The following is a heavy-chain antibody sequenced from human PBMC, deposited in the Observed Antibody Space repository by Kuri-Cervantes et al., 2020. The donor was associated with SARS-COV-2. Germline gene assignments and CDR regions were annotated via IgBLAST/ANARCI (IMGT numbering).Heavy chain of an antibody. J-gene: IGHJ6*03. CDR2: IRSKANTYAT. Sequence: GGSLRLSCAASGFNFSDHYMDWVRQAPGKGLEWVGRIRSKANTYATAYAASVKGRFTISRDDSKNTANLQMNSLKASDTAMYYCARHAYCYSTDCLTHYFYYMDVWGKGTTVTVSS. CDR3: ARHAYCYSTDCLTHYFYYMDV. V-gene: IGHV3-73*01. D-gene: IGHD2/OR15-2a*01. CDR1: GFNFSDHY.